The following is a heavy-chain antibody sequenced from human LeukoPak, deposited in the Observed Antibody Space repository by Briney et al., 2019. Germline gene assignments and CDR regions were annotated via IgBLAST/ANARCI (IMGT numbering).Heavy chain of an antibody. V-gene: IGHV3-23*01. D-gene: IGHD2-15*01. CDR2: ISGGGGST. Sequence: GGSLRLSCAASGFTFSSYAMSWVRQVPGKGLEWVSAISGGGGSTYYADSMKGRFTISRDNSKNTMYVQMNSLRAEDTAVYYCAKVPSGRYCSGGSCYFDYWGQGTLVTVSS. CDR3: AKVPSGRYCSGGSCYFDY. CDR1: GFTFSSYA. J-gene: IGHJ4*02.